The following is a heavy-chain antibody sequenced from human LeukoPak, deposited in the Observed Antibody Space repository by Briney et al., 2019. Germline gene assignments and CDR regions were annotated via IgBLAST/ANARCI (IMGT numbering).Heavy chain of an antibody. V-gene: IGHV3-30-3*01. D-gene: IGHD2-21*01. Sequence: GGSLRLSCAASGFTFSAYFMHWLRQAPGKGLEWLADITSDGTHTFYAESVKGRFTISRDNSKNTLYLQMNSLRAEDTAVYFCARERQDTVLHSGAFDIWGQGTMVTVSS. J-gene: IGHJ3*02. CDR3: ARERQDTVLHSGAFDI. CDR1: GFTFSAYF. CDR2: ITSDGTHT.